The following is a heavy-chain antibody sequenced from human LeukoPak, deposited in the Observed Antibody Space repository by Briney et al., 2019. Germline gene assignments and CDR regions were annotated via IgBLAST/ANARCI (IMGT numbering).Heavy chain of an antibody. V-gene: IGHV3-7*01. Sequence: GGSLRLSCAASGFTFSTYWMTWVRQAPGKGLEWVANIKEDRSKKYYVESVKGRFTISRDNAKNSLYLQMNSLRAEDTAVYYCARIILFHGAFDIWGQGTMVTVSS. CDR3: ARIILFHGAFDI. CDR2: IKEDRSKK. D-gene: IGHD2-15*01. J-gene: IGHJ3*02. CDR1: GFTFSTYW.